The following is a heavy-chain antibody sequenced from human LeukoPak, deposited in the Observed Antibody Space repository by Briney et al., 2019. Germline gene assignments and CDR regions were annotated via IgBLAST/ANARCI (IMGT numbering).Heavy chain of an antibody. D-gene: IGHD5-18*01. V-gene: IGHV4-34*01. CDR2: INHSGRT. CDR3: ASEGYSYGGGFDY. Sequence: PSETLSLTCAVYGGSFSGYYWSWLRQPPGKGLEWIGEINHSGRTNYNPSLKSRVTISVDTSKNQFSLKLSSVTAADTAVYYCASEGYSYGGGFDYWGQGTLVTVFS. CDR1: GGSFSGYY. J-gene: IGHJ4*02.